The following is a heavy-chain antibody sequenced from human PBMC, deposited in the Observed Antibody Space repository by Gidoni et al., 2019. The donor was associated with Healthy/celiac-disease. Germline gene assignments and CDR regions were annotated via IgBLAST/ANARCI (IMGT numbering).Heavy chain of an antibody. V-gene: IGHV4-34*01. CDR1: GGSFSGYD. D-gene: IGHD6-6*01. J-gene: IGHJ4*02. Sequence: VQLQQWGAGLLKPSETLSLTCAVYGGSFSGYDWCWIRQPPGQGLEWIGEINHSGSTNYNPSLKSRVTISVDTSKNQFSLKLSSVTAADTAVYYCARGNLPGTARPLDYWGQGTLVTVSS. CDR3: ARGNLPGTARPLDY. CDR2: INHSGST.